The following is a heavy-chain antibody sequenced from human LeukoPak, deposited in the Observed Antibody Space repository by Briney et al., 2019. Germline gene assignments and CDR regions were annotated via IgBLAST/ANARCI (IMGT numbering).Heavy chain of an antibody. CDR3: AKRDYYDSSGYFDY. CDR1: GFTFSSYS. CDR2: ISGSGGST. J-gene: IGHJ4*02. V-gene: IGHV3-23*01. D-gene: IGHD3-22*01. Sequence: GGSLRLSCAASGFTFSSYSMNWVRQAPRKGLEWVSAISGSGGSTYYADSVKGRFTISRDNSKNTLYLQMNSLRAEDTAVYYCAKRDYYDSSGYFDYWGQGTLVTVSS.